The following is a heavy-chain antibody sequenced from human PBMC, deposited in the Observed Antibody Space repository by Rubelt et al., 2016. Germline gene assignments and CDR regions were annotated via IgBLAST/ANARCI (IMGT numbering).Heavy chain of an antibody. CDR3: ARGGGSYNSDYYSGIDV. CDR2: IYYSGST. CDR1: GDSISRYY. Sequence: QVQLQESGPGLVKPSETLSLTCTVSGDSISRYYWSWIRQPPGKRLEWIGYIYYSGSTNYNPSLKSRATISLDTSKNQFSLKLGSVAVAHTAVDYCARGGGSYNSDYYSGIDVWGQGTTVTVSS. J-gene: IGHJ6*02. D-gene: IGHD2-15*01. V-gene: IGHV4-59*01.